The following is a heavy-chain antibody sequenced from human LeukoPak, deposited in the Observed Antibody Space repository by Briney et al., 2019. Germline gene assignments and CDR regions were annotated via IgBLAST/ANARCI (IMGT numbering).Heavy chain of an antibody. CDR3: TTACLH. CDR2: IRSKTDGGTT. D-gene: IGHD5/OR15-5a*01. V-gene: IGHV3-15*01. J-gene: IGHJ4*02. Sequence: PSETLSLTCTVSGGSINSFYWSWVRQAPGKGLEWVGRIRSKTDGGTTDFATPVKGRFTISRDDSKSTLYLHMDSLTTEDTAVYYCTTACLHWGQGTLVTVSS. CDR1: GGSINSFY.